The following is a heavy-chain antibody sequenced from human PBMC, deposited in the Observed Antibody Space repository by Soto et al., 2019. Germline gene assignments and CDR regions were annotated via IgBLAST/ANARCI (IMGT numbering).Heavy chain of an antibody. V-gene: IGHV3-23*01. D-gene: IGHD2-21*02. CDR1: GFTFSSYA. CDR2: ISVSSDSR. J-gene: IGHJ4*02. CDR3: ATIFRYGDPEY. Sequence: EVQLLESGGGLVQPGGSLRLSCATSGFTFSSYAMSWVRQAPVKGLEWVSGISVSSDSRYDADSVKGRFTISRDNSKSTLYLQMNSLRAEDTAVYYCATIFRYGDPEYWGQGVLVTVSS.